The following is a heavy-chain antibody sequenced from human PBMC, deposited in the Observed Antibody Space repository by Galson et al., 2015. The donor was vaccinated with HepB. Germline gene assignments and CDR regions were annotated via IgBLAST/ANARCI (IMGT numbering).Heavy chain of an antibody. Sequence: SLRLSCAASGFTFGDYAMSWFRQAPGKGLEWVGFIRSKAYGGTTEYAASVKGRFTISRDDSKSIAYLQMNSLKTEDTAVYYCTRGTPSSTSLPYGMDVWGQGTTVTVSS. CDR2: IRSKAYGGTT. J-gene: IGHJ6*02. CDR3: TRGTPSSTSLPYGMDV. D-gene: IGHD2-2*01. V-gene: IGHV3-49*03. CDR1: GFTFGDYA.